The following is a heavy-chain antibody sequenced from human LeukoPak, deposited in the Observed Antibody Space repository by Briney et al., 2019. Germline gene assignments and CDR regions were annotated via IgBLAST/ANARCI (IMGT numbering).Heavy chain of an antibody. J-gene: IGHJ4*02. CDR1: GGSFSGYY. Sequence: PSETLSLTCAVYGGSFSGYYWSWIRQPPGKGLEWIGEINHSGSTNYNPSLKSRVTISVDTSKNQFSLKLSSVTASDTAVYYCASPPYCSGGSCYDYWGQGTLVTVSS. CDR2: INHSGST. CDR3: ASPPYCSGGSCYDY. D-gene: IGHD2-15*01. V-gene: IGHV4-34*01.